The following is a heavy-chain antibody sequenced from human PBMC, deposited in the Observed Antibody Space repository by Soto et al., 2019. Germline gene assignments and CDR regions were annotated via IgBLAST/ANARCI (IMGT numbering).Heavy chain of an antibody. CDR3: AKDLLSWGGWGGYFDY. V-gene: IGHV3-23*01. CDR2: ITGSGGTT. CDR1: AFTFSTYA. D-gene: IGHD3-16*01. J-gene: IGHJ4*02. Sequence: EVQLLESGGGLVQPGGSLRLSCAASAFTFSTYAMNWVRQAPGKGLEWVSGITGSGGTTYYADSVKGRFTISRDNSKNPLYLQMNSLRAGDTAVYYCAKDLLSWGGWGGYFDYWGQGTLVTVSS.